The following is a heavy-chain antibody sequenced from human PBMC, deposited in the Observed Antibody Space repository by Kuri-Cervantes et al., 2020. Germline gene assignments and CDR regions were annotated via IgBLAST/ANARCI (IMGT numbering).Heavy chain of an antibody. V-gene: IGHV3-52*01. J-gene: IGHJ5*01. D-gene: IGHD3-3*01. CDR1: GFTFSSSW. Sequence: SLKISWAASGFTFSSSWMHWVCQAPEKGLEWVADIKWDGSERYYVGSVKCRLTISRDNAKNSLYLQMNSLRAEDTAVYYCARVAGITISGVVTRDWFDSWGQGTLVTVSS. CDR3: ARVAGITISGVVTRDWFDS. CDR2: IKWDGSER.